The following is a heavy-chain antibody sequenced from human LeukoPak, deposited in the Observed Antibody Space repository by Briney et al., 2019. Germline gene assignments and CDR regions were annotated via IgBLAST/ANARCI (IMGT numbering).Heavy chain of an antibody. Sequence: SVKVSCKASGYTFTSYAMHWVRQAPGQGLEWMGWINPNSGGTNYAQKFQGRVTMTRDTSISTAYMELSRLRSDDTAVYYCARVEGGWDSSGYYFEYFQHWGQGTLVTVSS. CDR2: INPNSGGT. V-gene: IGHV1-2*02. D-gene: IGHD3-22*01. CDR3: ARVEGGWDSSGYYFEYFQH. CDR1: GYTFTSYA. J-gene: IGHJ1*01.